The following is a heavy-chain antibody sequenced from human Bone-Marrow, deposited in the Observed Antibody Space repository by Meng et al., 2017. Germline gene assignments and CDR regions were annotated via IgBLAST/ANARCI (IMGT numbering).Heavy chain of an antibody. Sequence: VQLVESGGGLVQPGGYLRLACAASGFTFRSYAMNWVRQAPGEGLEWVSTISSSGDSSYYADSVEDRFTISRDNFKNTLYLRMNSLRAEDTAVYYCTLDTAMINWGQGTLVTVSS. CDR2: ISSSGDSS. CDR3: TLDTAMIN. J-gene: IGHJ4*02. D-gene: IGHD5-18*01. V-gene: IGHV3-23*04. CDR1: GFTFRSYA.